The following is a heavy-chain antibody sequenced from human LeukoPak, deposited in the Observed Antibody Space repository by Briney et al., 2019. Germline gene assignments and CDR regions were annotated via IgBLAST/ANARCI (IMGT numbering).Heavy chain of an antibody. CDR3: ARDRTLSIRWFGELLLAY. CDR1: GFTFSTYW. Sequence: PGGSLRLSCAASGFTFSTYWMSWVRQAPGKGLEWVANINQDGSEKYYVDSVKGRFTISRDNAKNSLYLQMNSLRAEDTAVYYCARDRTLSIRWFGELLLAYWGQGTLVTVSS. D-gene: IGHD3-10*01. CDR2: INQDGSEK. J-gene: IGHJ4*02. V-gene: IGHV3-7*01.